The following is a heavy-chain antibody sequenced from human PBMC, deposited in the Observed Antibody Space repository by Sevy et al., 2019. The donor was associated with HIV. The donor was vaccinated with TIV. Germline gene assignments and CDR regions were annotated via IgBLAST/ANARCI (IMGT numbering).Heavy chain of an antibody. J-gene: IGHJ6*02. Sequence: GGSLRLSCAASGFTVSSNYMSWVRQAPGKGLEWVSVIYSCGSTYYADSVKGRFTISRDNSKNTLYLQMNSLRAEDTAVYYCARDRGDFRTSCYTADYYGMDVWGQGTTVTVSS. D-gene: IGHD2-2*02. CDR2: IYSCGST. CDR1: GFTVSSNY. CDR3: ARDRGDFRTSCYTADYYGMDV. V-gene: IGHV3-66*03.